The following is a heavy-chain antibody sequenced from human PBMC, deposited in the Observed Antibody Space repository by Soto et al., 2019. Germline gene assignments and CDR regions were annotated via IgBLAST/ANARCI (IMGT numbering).Heavy chain of an antibody. CDR1: GGSFSGYY. CDR2: INHSGST. CDR3: ARGFHKGSGSYYNFEGRFPRKGYYYGMDV. J-gene: IGHJ6*02. V-gene: IGHV4-34*01. Sequence: SETLSLTCAVYGGSFSGYYWSWIRQPPGKGLEWIGEINHSGSTNYNPSLKSRVTISVDTSKNQFSMKLRSVTAADTSFYYCARGFHKGSGSYYNFEGRFPRKGYYYGMDVWGQGTTVT. D-gene: IGHD3-10*01.